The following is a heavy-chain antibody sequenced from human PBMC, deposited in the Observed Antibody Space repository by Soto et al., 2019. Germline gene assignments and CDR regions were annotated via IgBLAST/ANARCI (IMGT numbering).Heavy chain of an antibody. V-gene: IGHV4-31*03. CDR3: VRGVDYGGNWIDS. D-gene: IGHD3-10*01. J-gene: IGHJ5*01. CDR1: TDSFHSSAYY. Sequence: QVQLQESGPGVVKPSQTLSLSCTVSTDSFHSSAYYCGWIRQPPGKGLEWIGYIYYRGDTYYNASLKSRLSISKDTSNNHFALKLTSVTAADTAVYYCVRGVDYGGNWIDSWGQGILVTVSA. CDR2: IYYRGDT.